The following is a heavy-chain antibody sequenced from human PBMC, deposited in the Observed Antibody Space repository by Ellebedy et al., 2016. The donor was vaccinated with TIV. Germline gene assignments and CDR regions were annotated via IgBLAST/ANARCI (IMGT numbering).Heavy chain of an antibody. CDR1: GYTFTSYG. D-gene: IGHD3-10*01. V-gene: IGHV1-18*04. J-gene: IGHJ4*02. CDR3: ARDPGAVQGFGESHFDY. CDR2: ISAYNGNT. Sequence: AASVKVSCKASGYTFTSYGISWVRQAPGQGLEWMGWISAYNGNTNYAQKLQGRVTMTTDTSTSTAYMELSSLRSEDTAVYYCARDPGAVQGFGESHFDYWGQGTLVTVSS.